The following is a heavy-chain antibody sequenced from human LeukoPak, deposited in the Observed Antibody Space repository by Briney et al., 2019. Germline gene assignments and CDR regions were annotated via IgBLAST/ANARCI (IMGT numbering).Heavy chain of an antibody. CDR1: GGSITSSSYY. CDR2: IYYTGST. D-gene: IGHD6-13*01. Sequence: SETLSLTCTVSGGSITSSSYYWVWIRQPPGMGLEWVGSIYYTGSTYYNPSLKSRVTISVDTSKNQFSLKLSHVTAADTAVYYCATLRRAAADTDYWGQGTLVTVSS. V-gene: IGHV4-39*07. J-gene: IGHJ4*02. CDR3: ATLRRAAADTDY.